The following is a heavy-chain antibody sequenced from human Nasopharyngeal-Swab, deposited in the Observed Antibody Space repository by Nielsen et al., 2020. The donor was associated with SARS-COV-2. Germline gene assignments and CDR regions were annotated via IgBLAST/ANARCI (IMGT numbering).Heavy chain of an antibody. CDR3: ARPSSGSYSNYFDY. CDR2: ISYDGSNK. D-gene: IGHD1-26*01. J-gene: IGHJ4*02. V-gene: IGHV3-30*03. CDR1: GFTFSSYG. Sequence: GESLKISCAASGFTFSSYGMHWVRQAPGKGLEWVAVISYDGSNKYYADSVKGRFTISRDNSKNTLYLQMNSLRAEDTVVYYCARPSSGSYSNYFDYWGQGTLVTVSS.